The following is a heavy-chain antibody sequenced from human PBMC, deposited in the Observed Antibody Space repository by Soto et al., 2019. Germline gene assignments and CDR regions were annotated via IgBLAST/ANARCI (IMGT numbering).Heavy chain of an antibody. D-gene: IGHD6-6*01. CDR2: ISGSGGST. J-gene: IGHJ4*02. V-gene: IGHV3-23*01. CDR3: AKDLEYSSPHTLNY. CDR1: GFTFSSYA. Sequence: EVQLLESGGGLVQPGGSLRLSCAASGFTFSSYAMSWVRQAPGKGLEWVSAISGSGGSTYYADSVKGRFTISRDNSKNTLYLQMNSLIAEDMAVYYCAKDLEYSSPHTLNYWGQGTLVTVSP.